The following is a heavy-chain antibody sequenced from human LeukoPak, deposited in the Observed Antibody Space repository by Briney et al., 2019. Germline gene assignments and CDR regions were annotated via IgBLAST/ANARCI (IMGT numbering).Heavy chain of an antibody. J-gene: IGHJ3*02. CDR3: ARDFGGSGGDAFDI. V-gene: IGHV3-21*01. CDR2: ISSYSSYI. D-gene: IGHD3-10*01. Sequence: AGGSLRLSCAASGFTFSGHSMNWVRQAPGKGLEWVSSISSYSSYIFYADSVKGRSTISGDNAKNTLYLQMNSLRVEDTAVYYCARDFGGSGGDAFDIWGQGTMVTVSS. CDR1: GFTFSGHS.